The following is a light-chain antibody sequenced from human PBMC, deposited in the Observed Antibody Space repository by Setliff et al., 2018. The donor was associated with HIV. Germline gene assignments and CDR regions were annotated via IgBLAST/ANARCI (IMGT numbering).Light chain of an antibody. CDR1: SSDIGSYNF. J-gene: IGLJ1*01. CDR3: CSYASTGGLV. Sequence: QSVLAQPASVSGSPGQSITISCTGTSSDIGSYNFVSWYQQYPGKAPKLIIYEVSKWPSGVSNHFSGSKSGNTASLTISGLETEDEAEYYRCSYASTGGLVFGTGTKVTVL. V-gene: IGLV2-23*02. CDR2: EVS.